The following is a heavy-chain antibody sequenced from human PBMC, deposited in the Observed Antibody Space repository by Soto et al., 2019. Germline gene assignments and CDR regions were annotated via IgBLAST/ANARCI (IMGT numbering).Heavy chain of an antibody. CDR2: ISYDGSNK. D-gene: IGHD2-15*01. V-gene: IGHV3-30*18. J-gene: IGHJ6*02. CDR3: AKDRHCSGGSCYSDYYYGMDV. CDR1: GFTFSSYG. Sequence: PGGSLRLSCAASGFTFSSYGMHWVRQAPGKGLEWVAVISYDGSNKYYADSVKGRFTISRDNSKNTLYLQMNSLRAEDTAVYYCAKDRHCSGGSCYSDYYYGMDVWGQGTTVTVSS.